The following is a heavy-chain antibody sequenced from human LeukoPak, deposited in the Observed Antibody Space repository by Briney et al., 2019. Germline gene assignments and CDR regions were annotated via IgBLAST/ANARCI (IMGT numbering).Heavy chain of an antibody. V-gene: IGHV3-53*01. Sequence: PGGSLRPSCAASGFTVSSNYMSWVRQAPGKGLEWVSVIYSGGSTYYADSVKGRFTISRDNSKNTLYLQMNSLRAEDTAVYYCARDNVRVAAAGTLVYWGQGTLVTVSS. CDR3: ARDNVRVAAAGTLVY. CDR1: GFTVSSNY. CDR2: IYSGGST. J-gene: IGHJ4*02. D-gene: IGHD6-13*01.